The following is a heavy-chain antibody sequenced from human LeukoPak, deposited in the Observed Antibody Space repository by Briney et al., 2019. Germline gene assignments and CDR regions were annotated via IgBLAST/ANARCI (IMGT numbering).Heavy chain of an antibody. D-gene: IGHD2-2*02. Sequence: GASEKVSCKASGYTFTSYAMHWVRQAPGQRLEWMGWINAGNGNTKYSQKFQGRVTITRDTSASTAYMELSSLRSEDTAVYYCARDRYCSSTSCYTRNWFDPWGQGTLVTVAS. V-gene: IGHV1-3*01. CDR1: GYTFTSYA. J-gene: IGHJ5*02. CDR2: INAGNGNT. CDR3: ARDRYCSSTSCYTRNWFDP.